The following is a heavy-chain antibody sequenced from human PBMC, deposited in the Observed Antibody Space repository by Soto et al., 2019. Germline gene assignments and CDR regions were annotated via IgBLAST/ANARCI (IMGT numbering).Heavy chain of an antibody. CDR3: AGVTYYYDSSGQPFDY. D-gene: IGHD3-22*01. Sequence: QVQLQESGPGLVKPSQTLSLTCTVSGGSISSGDYYWSWIRQPPGKGLEWIGYIYYSGSTYYNPSLKSRVTISVDTSKNQFSLKLSSVTAADTAVYYCAGVTYYYDSSGQPFDYWGQGTLVTVSS. J-gene: IGHJ4*02. CDR2: IYYSGST. CDR1: GGSISSGDYY. V-gene: IGHV4-30-4*01.